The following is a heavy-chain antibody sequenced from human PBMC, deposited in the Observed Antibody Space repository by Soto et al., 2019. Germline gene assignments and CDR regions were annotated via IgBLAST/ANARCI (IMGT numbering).Heavy chain of an antibody. CDR1: GFTFSSYS. J-gene: IGHJ6*03. V-gene: IGHV3-21*01. CDR3: ARGLDIVVVVAATPGVVYMDV. D-gene: IGHD2-15*01. Sequence: PGGSLRLSCAASGFTFSSYSMNWVRQAPGKGLEWVSSISSSSSYIYYADSVKGRFTISRDNAKNSLYLQMNSLRAEDTAVYYCARGLDIVVVVAATPGVVYMDVWGKGTTVTVSS. CDR2: ISSSSSYI.